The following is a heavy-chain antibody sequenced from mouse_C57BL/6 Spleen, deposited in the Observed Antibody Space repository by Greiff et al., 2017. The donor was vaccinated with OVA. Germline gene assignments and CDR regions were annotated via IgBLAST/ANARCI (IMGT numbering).Heavy chain of an antibody. Sequence: VQLQQSGAELARPGASVKLSCKASGYTFTSYGISWVKQRTGQGLEWIGEIYPRSGNTYYNEKFKGKATLTADKSSSTAYMELRSLTSEDSAVYFCAREEITTVEVFYWYFDVWGTGTTVTVSS. V-gene: IGHV1-81*01. CDR1: GYTFTSYG. J-gene: IGHJ1*03. CDR2: IYPRSGNT. CDR3: AREEITTVEVFYWYFDV. D-gene: IGHD1-1*01.